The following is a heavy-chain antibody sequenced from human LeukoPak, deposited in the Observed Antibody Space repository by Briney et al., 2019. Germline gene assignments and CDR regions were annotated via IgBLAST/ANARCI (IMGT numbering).Heavy chain of an antibody. D-gene: IGHD3-10*02. J-gene: IGHJ4*02. Sequence: PSETLSLTCTVSGGSISSYYWSWIRQSPGNGLEWIGYIYYSGSTNYNPSLKSRVTISVDTSKNQFSLKLSSVTAADTAVYYCARGVFGEYPFDYWGQGTLVTVSS. V-gene: IGHV4-59*01. CDR1: GGSISSYY. CDR2: IYYSGST. CDR3: ARGVFGEYPFDY.